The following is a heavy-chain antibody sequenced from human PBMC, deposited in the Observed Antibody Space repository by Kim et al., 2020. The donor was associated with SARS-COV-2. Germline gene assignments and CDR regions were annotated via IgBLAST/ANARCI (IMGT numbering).Heavy chain of an antibody. CDR3: AKDANGYSSSHGYGMDV. J-gene: IGHJ6*02. V-gene: IGHV3-33*06. CDR2: IWYDGSNK. D-gene: IGHD6-13*01. Sequence: GGSLRLSCAASGFTFSSYGMHWVRRAPGKGLEWVAVIWYDGSNKYYADSVKGRFTISRDNSKNTLYLQMNSLRAEDTAVYYCAKDANGYSSSHGYGMDVWGQGTTVTVSS. CDR1: GFTFSSYG.